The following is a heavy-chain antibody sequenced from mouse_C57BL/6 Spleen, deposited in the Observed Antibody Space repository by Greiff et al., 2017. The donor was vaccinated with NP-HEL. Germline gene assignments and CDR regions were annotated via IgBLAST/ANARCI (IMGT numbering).Heavy chain of an antibody. CDR2: ISYDGSN. Sequence: ESGPGLVKPSQSLSLTCSVTGYSITSGYYWNWIRQFPGNKLEWMGYISYDGSNNYNPSLKNRITITRDTSKNQFFLKLNSVTTEDTATYYCAREEDYSNYFDYWGQGTTLTVSS. CDR3: AREEDYSNYFDY. V-gene: IGHV3-6*01. D-gene: IGHD2-5*01. CDR1: GYSITSGYY. J-gene: IGHJ2*01.